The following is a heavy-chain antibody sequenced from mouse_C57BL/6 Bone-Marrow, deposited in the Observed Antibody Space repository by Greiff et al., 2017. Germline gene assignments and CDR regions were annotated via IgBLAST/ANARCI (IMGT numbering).Heavy chain of an antibody. CDR2: IDPNSGGT. V-gene: IGHV1-72*01. D-gene: IGHD1-1*01. CDR1: GYTFTSYW. Sequence: VQLQQPGAELVKPGASVKLSCKASGYTFTSYWMHWVKQRPGRGLEWIGRIDPNSGGTKYNEKFKSKATLTVDKPSSTAYMQLSSLTSEDSAVYYCAAVVATPYYYAMDYWGQGTSVTVSS. CDR3: AAVVATPYYYAMDY. J-gene: IGHJ4*01.